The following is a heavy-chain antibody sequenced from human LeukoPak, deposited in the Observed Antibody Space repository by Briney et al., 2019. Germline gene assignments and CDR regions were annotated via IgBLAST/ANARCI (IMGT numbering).Heavy chain of an antibody. V-gene: IGHV3-53*01. CDR1: GFTIGSTY. J-gene: IGHJ1*01. Sequence: PGGSLRLSCAASGFTIGSTYMSWVRQAPGKGLEWVSVIYSGGNTYYADSVKGRFTISRDNSKNTLYLQMNSLRAEDTAVYYCAKEEGYYYDSGGYYVEYFQHWGQGTLVTVSS. CDR2: IYSGGNT. D-gene: IGHD3-22*01. CDR3: AKEEGYYYDSGGYYVEYFQH.